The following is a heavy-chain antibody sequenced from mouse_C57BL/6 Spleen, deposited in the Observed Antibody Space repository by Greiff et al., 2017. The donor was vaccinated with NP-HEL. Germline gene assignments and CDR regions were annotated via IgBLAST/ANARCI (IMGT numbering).Heavy chain of an antibody. Sequence: DVKLVESGGGLVKPGGSLKLSCAASGFTFSDYGMHWVRQAPEKGLEWVAYISSGSSTIYYADTVKGRFTISRDNAKNTLFLQMTSLRSEDTAMYYCARNGYYDAWFAYWGQGTLVTVSA. V-gene: IGHV5-17*01. J-gene: IGHJ3*01. CDR2: ISSGSSTI. D-gene: IGHD2-3*01. CDR1: GFTFSDYG. CDR3: ARNGYYDAWFAY.